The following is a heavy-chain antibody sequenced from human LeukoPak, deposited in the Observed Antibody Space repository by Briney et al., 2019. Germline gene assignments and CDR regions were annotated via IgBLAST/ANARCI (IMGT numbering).Heavy chain of an antibody. CDR1: GYTFTSYG. J-gene: IGHJ3*02. Sequence: ASVKVSCKASGYTFTSYGISWVRQAPGQGLEWMGWISAYNGNTNYAQKLQGRVTMTTDTSTSTAYMELRSLRSDDTAVYYCARDLGYYYDSSGYSEAFDIWGQGTMGTVSS. D-gene: IGHD3-22*01. CDR2: ISAYNGNT. V-gene: IGHV1-18*01. CDR3: ARDLGYYYDSSGYSEAFDI.